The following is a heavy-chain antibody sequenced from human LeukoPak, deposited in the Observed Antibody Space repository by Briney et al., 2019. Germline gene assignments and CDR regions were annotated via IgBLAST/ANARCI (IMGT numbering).Heavy chain of an antibody. CDR3: GRDYYYAIDV. V-gene: IGHV3-73*01. J-gene: IGHJ6*02. CDR2: IRSQAHNHAT. CDR1: GFIFSDFA. Sequence: GGSLKLSCAASGFIFSDFAMVWVGQASGKGLEWVGHIRSQAHNHATTYAASVKGRFTISRDYSKATTFLEMNSLNAEDTARYYCGRDYYYAIDVWGQGTTVTVSS.